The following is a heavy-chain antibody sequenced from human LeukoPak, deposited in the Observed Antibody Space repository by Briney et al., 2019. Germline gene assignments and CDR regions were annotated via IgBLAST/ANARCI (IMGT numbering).Heavy chain of an antibody. CDR1: GYTFTGYS. CDR2: INPNSGDT. V-gene: IGHV1-2*02. Sequence: GASVKVSCKASGYTFTGYSMHWVRQAPGQGLEWMGWINPNSGDTHYAQKFQGRVTMTRDTSISTAYMELSKLTSDDTALYYCAAPLITEETHYYYYYMDVWGKGTAVTVSS. J-gene: IGHJ6*03. CDR3: AAPLITEETHYYYYYMDV. D-gene: IGHD2-8*01.